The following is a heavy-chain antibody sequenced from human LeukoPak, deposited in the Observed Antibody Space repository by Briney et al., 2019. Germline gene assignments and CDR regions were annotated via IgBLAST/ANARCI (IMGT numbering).Heavy chain of an antibody. CDR1: GGSISSRYY. CDR3: ASVYSLYDN. D-gene: IGHD6-13*01. CDR2: LYYTGST. Sequence: WATLSLTCRVAGGSISSRYYWGWIRQSPGKGLEWFGGLYYTGSTYYNPSLKSRITISVDTSKNQFSLKLTSVTAADTAVYYCASVYSLYDNWGQGILVIVSS. J-gene: IGHJ4*02. V-gene: IGHV4-39*01.